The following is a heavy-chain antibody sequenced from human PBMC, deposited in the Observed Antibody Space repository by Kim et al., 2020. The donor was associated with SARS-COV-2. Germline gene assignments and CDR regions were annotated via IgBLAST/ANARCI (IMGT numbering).Heavy chain of an antibody. D-gene: IGHD3-22*01. V-gene: IGHV3-9*01. J-gene: IGHJ3*02. CDR3: AKGVADYYDSSGYPSDAFDI. CDR1: GFTFDDYA. Sequence: GGSLRLSCAASGFTFDDYAMHWVRQAPGKGLEWVSGISWNSGSIGYADSVKGRFTISRDNAKNSLYLQMNSLRAEYTALYYCAKGVADYYDSSGYPSDAFDIWGQGTMVTVSS. CDR2: ISWNSGSI.